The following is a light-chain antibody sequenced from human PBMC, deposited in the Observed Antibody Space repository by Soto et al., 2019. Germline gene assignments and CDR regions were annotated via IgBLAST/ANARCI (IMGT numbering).Light chain of an antibody. CDR2: RAS. Sequence: DIQMTQSPSSLSASVGDIVTISCRASQIISTYLNWYQQKPGTAPRLLISRASSVKSGVPSRFSGSGSGTDFTLTISSLQPEDFATYYCQQANSLFSFGPGTKVDIK. V-gene: IGKV1-12*01. J-gene: IGKJ3*01. CDR1: QIISTY. CDR3: QQANSLFS.